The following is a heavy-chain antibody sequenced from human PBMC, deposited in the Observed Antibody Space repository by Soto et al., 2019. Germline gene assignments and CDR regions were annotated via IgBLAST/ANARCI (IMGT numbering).Heavy chain of an antibody. CDR2: IYYSGST. J-gene: IGHJ6*02. Sequence: PSETLSLTCTVSGGSISSYYWSWIRQPPGKGLEWIGYIYYSGSTNYNPSVKGRFTISRDNSKNTLYLQMNSLRAEDTAVYYCAKEGGSHYGMDVWGQGTTVTVSS. CDR1: GGSISSYY. V-gene: IGHV4-59*01. CDR3: AKEGGSHYGMDV. D-gene: IGHD3-16*01.